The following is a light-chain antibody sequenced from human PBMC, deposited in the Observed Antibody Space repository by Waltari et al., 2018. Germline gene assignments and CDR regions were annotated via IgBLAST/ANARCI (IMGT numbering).Light chain of an antibody. CDR1: NIGRKS. Sequence: SYVLTQPHALSVAPGKTATISCGGNNIGRKSVHWYQQKAGQAPVLVVYDDRARPSGLPGLFFGSNSATPATPPTLRVAVAVEADSFCQVVASSRDCSIFGGGTQLTVL. CDR2: DDR. CDR3: QVVASSRDCSI. J-gene: IGLJ2*01. V-gene: IGLV3-21*03.